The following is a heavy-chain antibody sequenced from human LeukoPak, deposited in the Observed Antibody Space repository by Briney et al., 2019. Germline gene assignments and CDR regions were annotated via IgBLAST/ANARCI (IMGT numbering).Heavy chain of an antibody. CDR1: GLTFSSHW. Sequence: GGSLRLSCAASGLTFSSHWMHWVRQAPGKGLVWVSRITNDGSSTTYADSVKGRFTISRDNSKNTLYLQMNSLRAEDTAVYYCAREYYYGSGSLDYWGQGTLVTVSS. CDR3: AREYYYGSGSLDY. V-gene: IGHV3-74*01. CDR2: ITNDGSST. J-gene: IGHJ4*02. D-gene: IGHD3-10*01.